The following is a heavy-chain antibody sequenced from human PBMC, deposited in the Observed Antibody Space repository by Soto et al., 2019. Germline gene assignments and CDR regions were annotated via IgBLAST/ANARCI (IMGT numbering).Heavy chain of an antibody. J-gene: IGHJ6*02. V-gene: IGHV3-33*01. CDR2: IWYDGSNK. CDR1: GFTFSSYG. Sequence: QVQLVESGGGVVQPGRSLRLSCAASGFTFSSYGMHWVHQAPGKGLEWVAVIWYDGSNKYYADSVKGRFTISRDNSKNTLYLQLNSLRAEDTAVYYCAREGTRIAAAGSTYYYGMDVWGQGTTVTVSS. CDR3: AREGTRIAAAGSTYYYGMDV. D-gene: IGHD6-13*01.